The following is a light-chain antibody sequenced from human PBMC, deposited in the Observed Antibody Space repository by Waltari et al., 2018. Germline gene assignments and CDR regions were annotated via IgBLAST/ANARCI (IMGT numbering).Light chain of an antibody. CDR1: RPNIGSNT. J-gene: IGLJ3*02. CDR2: SNN. V-gene: IGLV1-44*01. Sequence: QSVLTQPPSASGTPAQRVTISCSGSRPNIGSNTVNWYQQLPGTAPKLLIYSNNQRPSGVPDRFSGSKSGTSASLAISGLQSEDEADYYCAAWDDSLNGWVFGGGTKLTVL. CDR3: AAWDDSLNGWV.